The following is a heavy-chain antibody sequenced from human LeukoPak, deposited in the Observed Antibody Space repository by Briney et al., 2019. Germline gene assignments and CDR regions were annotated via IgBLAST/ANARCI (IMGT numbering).Heavy chain of an antibody. CDR2: IYYSGST. V-gene: IGHV4-59*01. CDR1: GGSISDYY. D-gene: IGHD2-2*02. CDR3: ARDRHTLIDY. Sequence: PSETLSLTCTISGGSISDYYWSWIRQPPGKGLEWIGSIYYSGSTYYNPSLKSRVTISVDTSKNQFSLKLSSVTAADTAVYYCARDRHTLIDYWGQGTLVTVSS. J-gene: IGHJ4*02.